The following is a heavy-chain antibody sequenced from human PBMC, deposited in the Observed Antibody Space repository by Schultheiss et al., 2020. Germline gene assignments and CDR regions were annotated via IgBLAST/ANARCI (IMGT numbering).Heavy chain of an antibody. CDR2: IYYSGST. D-gene: IGHD2-21*02. J-gene: IGHJ6*02. V-gene: IGHV4-59*01. Sequence: SETLSLTCTVSGGSISSYYWSWIRQPPGKGLEWIGYIYYSGSTNYNPSLKSRVTISVDTSKNQFSLKLSSVTAADTAVYYCARDRGVVTSYYYYYGMDVWGQGTTVTVSS. CDR1: GGSISSYY. CDR3: ARDRGVVTSYYYYYGMDV.